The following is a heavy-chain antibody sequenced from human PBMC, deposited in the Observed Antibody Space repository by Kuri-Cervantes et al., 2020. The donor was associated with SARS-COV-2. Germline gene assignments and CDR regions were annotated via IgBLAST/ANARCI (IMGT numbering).Heavy chain of an antibody. CDR3: AKVPVGAVAGTDEYYFDY. J-gene: IGHJ4*02. D-gene: IGHD6-19*01. CDR1: GFTFSSYA. Sequence: LSLTCAASGFTFSSYATSWVRQAPGKGLEWVSAISGSGGSTYYADSVKGRFTISRDNSKNTLYLQMNSLRAEDTAVYYCAKVPVGAVAGTDEYYFDYWGQGTLVTVSS. V-gene: IGHV3-23*01. CDR2: ISGSGGST.